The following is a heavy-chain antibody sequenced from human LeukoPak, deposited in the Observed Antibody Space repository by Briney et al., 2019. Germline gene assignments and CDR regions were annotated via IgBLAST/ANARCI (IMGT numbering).Heavy chain of an antibody. V-gene: IGHV4-39*01. CDR2: IYYSGST. J-gene: IGHJ4*02. CDR1: GGSISSSSYY. CDR3: ARHRGSGLKTPFDY. D-gene: IGHD3-3*01. Sequence: PSETLSLTCTVSGGSISSSSYYWGWIRQPPGKGLEWIGSIYYSGSTYYSPSLKSRVTISVDTSKNQFSLKLSSVTAADTAVYYCARHRGSGLKTPFDYWGQGTLVTVSS.